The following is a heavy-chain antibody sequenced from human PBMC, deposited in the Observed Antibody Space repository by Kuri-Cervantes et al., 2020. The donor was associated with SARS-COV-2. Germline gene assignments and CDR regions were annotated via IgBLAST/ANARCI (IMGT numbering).Heavy chain of an antibody. J-gene: IGHJ4*02. D-gene: IGHD6-19*01. Sequence: GGSLRLSCKGSGNSFTNYWIGWVRQMPGKGLEWMGIIYPGDSDTRYSPSFQGQVTISADKSISTAYLQWSSLKASDTAMYYCARVPLSEAVAGYFDYWGQGTLVTVSS. CDR2: IYPGDSDT. CDR1: GNSFTNYW. V-gene: IGHV5-51*01. CDR3: ARVPLSEAVAGYFDY.